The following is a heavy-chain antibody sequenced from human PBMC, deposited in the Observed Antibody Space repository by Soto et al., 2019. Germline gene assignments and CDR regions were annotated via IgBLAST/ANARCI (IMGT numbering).Heavy chain of an antibody. CDR3: ARVWAYYFDA. Sequence: EVRLVEAGGGLVQPGGSLTLSCEASGFTFNTYWIHWVRQAPGRGLEWVSRINGVGTSASYADSGKGRFTISRDNSKNTTYLQMSSLGGDDTALYYCARVWAYYFDAWGRGVPVSVSS. CDR1: GFTFNTYW. J-gene: IGHJ4*02. V-gene: IGHV3-74*01. D-gene: IGHD3-16*01. CDR2: INGVGTSA.